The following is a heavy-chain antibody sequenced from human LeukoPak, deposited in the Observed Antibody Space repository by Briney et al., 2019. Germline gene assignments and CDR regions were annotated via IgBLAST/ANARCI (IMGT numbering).Heavy chain of an antibody. J-gene: IGHJ4*02. CDR3: TRDMRIVVVPAAIDY. CDR1: GFTFGDYA. Sequence: GGSLRLSCTASGFTFGDYAMSWVRQAPGKGLEWVGFIRSKAYGGTTEYAASVKGRFTISSDDSKSIAYLQMNSLKTEDTAVYYCTRDMRIVVVPAAIDYWGQGTLVTVSS. CDR2: IRSKAYGGTT. V-gene: IGHV3-49*04. D-gene: IGHD2-2*01.